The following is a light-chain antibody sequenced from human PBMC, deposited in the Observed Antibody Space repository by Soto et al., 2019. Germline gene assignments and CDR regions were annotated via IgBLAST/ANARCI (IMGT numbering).Light chain of an antibody. CDR2: DAS. CDR3: QQYNTYPWT. Sequence: DIPRTRSPSTLSASLRYRVTITCRSSQSISGYLAWYQQKPGKAPKLLIYDASSLESGVPSRFSGSASGTEFTLTISSLQPDDFATYYCQQYNTYPWTFGQGTKVDIK. J-gene: IGKJ1*01. CDR1: QSISGY. V-gene: IGKV1-5*01.